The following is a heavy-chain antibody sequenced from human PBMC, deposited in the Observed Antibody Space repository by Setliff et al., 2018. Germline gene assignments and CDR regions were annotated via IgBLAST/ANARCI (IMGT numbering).Heavy chain of an antibody. CDR3: ARHEFVGGYYGSVTYRHFDY. D-gene: IGHD3-10*01. CDR2: IYNSGNT. V-gene: IGHV4-39*01. J-gene: IGHJ4*02. CDR1: RGSISNNAYY. Sequence: SETLSLTCTVSRGSISNNAYYWAWIRQPPGKGLEWIGSIYNSGNTYYNSSLKSRVTIFVDTSKNQFSLQVTSVTATDTAVYYCARHEFVGGYYGSVTYRHFDYWGQGILVTVSS.